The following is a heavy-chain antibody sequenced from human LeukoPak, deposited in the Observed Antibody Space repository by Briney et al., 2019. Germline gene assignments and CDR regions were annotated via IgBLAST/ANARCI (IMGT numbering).Heavy chain of an antibody. CDR3: ARVAGRATHY. CDR2: IRSSSSPI. J-gene: IGHJ4*02. CDR1: GFTFTSYS. Sequence: GGSLRLSCQASGFTFTSYSMNWVRQAPGKGLEWVSYIRSSSSPIYYADSVRGRFTISRDNARNSLYLQMNSLRAEDTAVYYCARVAGRATHYWGQGTLVTVSS. D-gene: IGHD1-26*01. V-gene: IGHV3-48*01.